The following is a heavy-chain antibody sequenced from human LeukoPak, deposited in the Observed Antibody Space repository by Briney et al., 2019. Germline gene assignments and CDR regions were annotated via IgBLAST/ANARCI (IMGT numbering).Heavy chain of an antibody. D-gene: IGHD6-13*01. V-gene: IGHV5-51*01. CDR1: GYTFTIYW. CDR3: ARGLGYSGSWYFDY. Sequence: GESLKISCKGSGYTFTIYWIAWVRQMPGKGLESMGIIFAGDSDTRYSPSIQGQVTISAEKSISTAYLQWSSLKASYTAMYYCARGLGYSGSWYFDYWGQGTLVTVSS. CDR2: IFAGDSDT. J-gene: IGHJ4*02.